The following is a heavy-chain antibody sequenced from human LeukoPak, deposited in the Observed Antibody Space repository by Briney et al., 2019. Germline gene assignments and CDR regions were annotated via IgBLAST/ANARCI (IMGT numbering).Heavy chain of an antibody. CDR2: IYYSGST. CDR3: ARRKAAAGAFDY. CDR1: GGSISSSSYY. D-gene: IGHD6-13*01. J-gene: IGHJ4*02. V-gene: IGHV4-39*01. Sequence: SETLSLTCTVSGGSISSSSYYWGWIRQPPGKGVEWIGSIYYSGSTYYNPSLKSRVTISVDTSKNQFSLKLSSVTAADTAVYYCARRKAAAGAFDYWGQGTLVTVSS.